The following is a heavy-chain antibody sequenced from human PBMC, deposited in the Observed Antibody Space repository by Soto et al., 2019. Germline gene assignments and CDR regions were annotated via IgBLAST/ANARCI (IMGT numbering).Heavy chain of an antibody. D-gene: IGHD6-19*01. Sequence: SETLSLTCTVSGGSISSSSHYWGWIRQPPGKGLEWIGSIYYSGSIYYNPSLKSRVTISVDTSKNQFSLKLSSVTAAETAVYYCARQSSGWYNWFDPWGQGTLVTVSS. V-gene: IGHV4-39*01. CDR2: IYYSGSI. CDR3: ARQSSGWYNWFDP. J-gene: IGHJ5*02. CDR1: GGSISSSSHY.